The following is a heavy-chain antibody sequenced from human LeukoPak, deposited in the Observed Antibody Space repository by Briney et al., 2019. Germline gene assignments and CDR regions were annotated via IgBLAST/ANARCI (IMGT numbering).Heavy chain of an antibody. CDR3: ARAPQQLDAFDI. CDR1: GFTFSSYA. Sequence: GGSLRLSCAASGFTFSSYAMHWVRQAPGKGLEWVAVISYDGSNKYYADSVKGRFTISRENAKNSLYLQMNSLRAGDTAVYYCARAPQQLDAFDIWGQGTMVTVSS. CDR2: ISYDGSNK. V-gene: IGHV3-30*14. J-gene: IGHJ3*02. D-gene: IGHD6-13*01.